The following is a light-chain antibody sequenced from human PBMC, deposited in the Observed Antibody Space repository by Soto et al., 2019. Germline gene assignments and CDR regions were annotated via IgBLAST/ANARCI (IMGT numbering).Light chain of an antibody. CDR2: DVS. J-gene: IGLJ2*01. CDR3: RSYTSSSVV. Sequence: QSALTQPASVSGSPGQSITISCTGTSSDVGGYNYVSWYQQHPGKAPKLMIYDVSNRPSGVSNRFSGSKSGNTASLTISGLQAEDEADYYCRSYTSSSVVFGGGTKLTVI. V-gene: IGLV2-14*01. CDR1: SSDVGGYNY.